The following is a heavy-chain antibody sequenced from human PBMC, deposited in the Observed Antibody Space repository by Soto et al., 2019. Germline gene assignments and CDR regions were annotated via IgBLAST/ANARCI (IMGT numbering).Heavy chain of an antibody. J-gene: IGHJ4*02. D-gene: IGHD3-10*01. CDR2: INPNSGGT. Sequence: ASVKVSCKASGGTFSSYAISWVRQAPGQGLEWMGWINPNSGGTNYAQKFQGRVTMTRDTSISTAYMELSRLRSDDTAVYYCASGRSVRGVIRTLDYWGQGTLVTVSS. CDR1: GGTFSSYA. CDR3: ASGRSVRGVIRTLDY. V-gene: IGHV1-2*02.